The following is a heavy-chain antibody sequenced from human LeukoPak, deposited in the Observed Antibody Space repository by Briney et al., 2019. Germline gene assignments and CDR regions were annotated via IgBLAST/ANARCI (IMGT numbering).Heavy chain of an antibody. V-gene: IGHV3-23*01. CDR1: GFTFSSYV. CDR3: AKLGGSWNLFPQFDY. J-gene: IGHJ4*02. CDR2: ISGSGGST. Sequence: PGGSLRLSCAASGFTFSSYVMSWVRQAPGKGLEWVSAISGSGGSTYYADSVKGRFTISRDNSKNTLYLQMNSLRAEDTAVYYCAKLGGSWNLFPQFDYWGQGTLVTVSS. D-gene: IGHD2-15*01.